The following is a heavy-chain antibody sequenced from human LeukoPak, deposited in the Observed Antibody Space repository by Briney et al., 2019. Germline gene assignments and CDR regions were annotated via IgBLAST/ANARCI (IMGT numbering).Heavy chain of an antibody. CDR1: GYTFTSYG. J-gene: IGHJ4*02. V-gene: IGHV1-18*01. Sequence: ASVKVSCKASGYTFTSYGISWVRQAPGQGLEWMGWISAYNGNTNYAQKLQGRVTMTTDTSTSTAYMELRSLRSDDTAVYYCARGLQPSLEYSSPIDYWGQGTLVTVSS. CDR3: ARGLQPSLEYSSPIDY. D-gene: IGHD6-6*01. CDR2: ISAYNGNT.